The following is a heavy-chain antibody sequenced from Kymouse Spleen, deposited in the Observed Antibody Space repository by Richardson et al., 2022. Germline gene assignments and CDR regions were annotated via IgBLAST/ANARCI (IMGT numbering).Heavy chain of an antibody. V-gene: IGHV3-33*01. CDR2: IWYDGSNK. CDR1: GFTFSSYG. Sequence: QVQLVESGGGVVQPGRSLRLSCAASGFTFSSYGMHWVRQAPGKGLEWVAVIWYDGSNKYYADSVKGRFTISRDNSKNTLYLQMNSLRAEDTAVYYCARDLTIFGVVIHYYGMDVWGQGTTVTVSS. D-gene: IGHD3-3*01. CDR3: ARDLTIFGVVIHYYGMDV. J-gene: IGHJ6*02.